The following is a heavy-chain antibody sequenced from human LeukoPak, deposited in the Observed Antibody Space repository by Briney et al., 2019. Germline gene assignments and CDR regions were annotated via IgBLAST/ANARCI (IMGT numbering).Heavy chain of an antibody. CDR3: ARDRDSSGLRDFDL. Sequence: PSETLSLTCTVSGGPISSYYWSWIRQPPGKGPEGIGYIYYSGNTNYNPSLKSRVSISIDTSKNQFSLQLSSVTAADTAVYYCARDRDSSGLRDFDLWGRGTLVTVSA. D-gene: IGHD3-22*01. J-gene: IGHJ2*01. V-gene: IGHV4-59*01. CDR1: GGPISSYY. CDR2: IYYSGNT.